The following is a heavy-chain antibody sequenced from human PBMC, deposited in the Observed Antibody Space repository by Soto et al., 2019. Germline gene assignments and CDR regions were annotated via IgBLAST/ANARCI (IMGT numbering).Heavy chain of an antibody. CDR2: IIPLFGTA. D-gene: IGHD3-10*01. Sequence: QEQLVQSGADVKKPGSSVKVSCQASGVTFSSETLGWVRQAPGQGLEWVGGIIPLFGTASYAQKFQGRVTITADVSTSTIYMELSSLRSDDRAVYFCATELGENPASPFDAWGQGTLVAVSS. CDR3: ATELGENPASPFDA. J-gene: IGHJ4*02. CDR1: GVTFSSET. V-gene: IGHV1-69*01.